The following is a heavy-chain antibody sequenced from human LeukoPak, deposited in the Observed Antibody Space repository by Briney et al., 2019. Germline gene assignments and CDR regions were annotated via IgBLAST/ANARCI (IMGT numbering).Heavy chain of an antibody. J-gene: IGHJ4*02. CDR3: ARLTSADYFDY. V-gene: IGHV3-11*03. CDR1: GFTFSDYY. D-gene: IGHD3-9*01. CDR2: ISSSSSYT. Sequence: PGGSLRLSCAASGFTFSDYYMSWIRQAPGKGLEWVSYISSSSSYTNYADSVKGRFTISRDNAKNSLYLQMNSLRAEDTAVYYCARLTSADYFDYWGQGTLVTAPS.